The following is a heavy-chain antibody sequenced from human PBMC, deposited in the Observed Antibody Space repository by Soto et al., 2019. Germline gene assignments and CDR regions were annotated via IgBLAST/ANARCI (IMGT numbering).Heavy chain of an antibody. CDR2: INHSGST. CDR1: GGSFSGYY. Sequence: PSETLSLTCAVYGGSFSGYYWSWIRQPPGKGLEWIGEINHSGSTNYNPSLKSRVTISVDTSKNQFSLKLSSVTAADTAVYYCARARGGYFMDVWGKGTTVTVSS. CDR3: ARARGGYFMDV. D-gene: IGHD6-13*01. V-gene: IGHV4-34*01. J-gene: IGHJ6*03.